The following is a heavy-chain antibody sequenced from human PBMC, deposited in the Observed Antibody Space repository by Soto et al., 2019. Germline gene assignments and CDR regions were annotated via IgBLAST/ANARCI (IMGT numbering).Heavy chain of an antibody. CDR1: GFTFGDYA. CDR2: IRSKAYGGTT. D-gene: IGHD3-3*01. Sequence: PVGSLRLSCTASGFTFGDYAMSWFRQAPGKGLEWVGFIRSKAYGGTTEYAASVKGRFTISRDDSKSIAYLQMNSLKTEDTAVYYCTRGSFPMDYDFWSGYYFYFDYWGQGTLVTVSS. V-gene: IGHV3-49*03. CDR3: TRGSFPMDYDFWSGYYFYFDY. J-gene: IGHJ4*02.